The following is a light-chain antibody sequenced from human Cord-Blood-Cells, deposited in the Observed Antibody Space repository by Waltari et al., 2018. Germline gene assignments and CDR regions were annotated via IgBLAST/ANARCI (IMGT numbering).Light chain of an antibody. J-gene: IGLJ1*01. Sequence: QSALTQPASVSGSPGQSITISCTGTSSDVGGYNYVSWYQQHPGQAPTLMIYDVSKRPSGVSHRCSGSKSGNTASLTISGLQAEDEADYYCSSYTSSSTYVVGTGPKVTVL. CDR1: SSDVGGYNY. CDR2: DVS. CDR3: SSYTSSSTYV. V-gene: IGLV2-14*01.